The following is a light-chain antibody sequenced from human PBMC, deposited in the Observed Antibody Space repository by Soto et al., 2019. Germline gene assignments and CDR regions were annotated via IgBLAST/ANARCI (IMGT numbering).Light chain of an antibody. Sequence: EIVLTQSPATLSLSPGERATLSCRASQSVSSYLAWYQQKPGQAPRLLIYDASNRATDIPARFSGSGSGTDFTLTISSLEPEDFAVYYCQQRSNWPLTWTFGQGTKVDIK. V-gene: IGKV3-11*01. CDR3: QQRSNWPLTWT. CDR1: QSVSSY. J-gene: IGKJ1*01. CDR2: DAS.